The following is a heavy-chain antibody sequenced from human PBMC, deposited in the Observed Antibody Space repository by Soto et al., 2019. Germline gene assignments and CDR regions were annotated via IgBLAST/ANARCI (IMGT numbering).Heavy chain of an antibody. Sequence: QLQLQESGSGLVKPSQTLSLTCAVSGGSISSGTYSWSWIRQPPGEGLEWIGYIFHSGHTYYNPSLKSRVTISIDPSKSQFSLKLSSVTAADTAVYYCVRDGDYYDSAGYLTIWGQGTMVTVSS. D-gene: IGHD3-22*01. J-gene: IGHJ3*02. CDR2: IFHSGHT. CDR3: VRDGDYYDSAGYLTI. CDR1: GGSISSGTYS. V-gene: IGHV4-30-2*01.